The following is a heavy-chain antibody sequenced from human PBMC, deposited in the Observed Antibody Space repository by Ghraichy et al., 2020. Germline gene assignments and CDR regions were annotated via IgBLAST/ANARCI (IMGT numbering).Heavy chain of an antibody. CDR3: TTDRGDYGDYLRS. D-gene: IGHD4-17*01. J-gene: IGHJ5*02. V-gene: IGHV3-15*01. CDR2: VKNKANAEAT. Sequence: GGSLRLSCAASGFTFNIAWMSWVRQTPGRGLEWVARVKNKANAEATHYAAPVKGRFTISRDDSQNTLFLQMNSLKTEDTALYYWTTDRGDYGDYLRSWGQGTLVTVSS. CDR1: GFTFNIAW.